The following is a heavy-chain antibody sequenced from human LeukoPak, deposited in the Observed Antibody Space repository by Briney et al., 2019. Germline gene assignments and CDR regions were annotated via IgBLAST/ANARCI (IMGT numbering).Heavy chain of an antibody. CDR1: GGSFSVYY. CDR2: INHSGST. CDR3: AGSIAARPLDY. D-gene: IGHD6-6*01. V-gene: IGHV4-34*01. J-gene: IGHJ4*02. Sequence: SETLSLTCAAYGGSFSVYYWSWIRQPPGKGLEWIGEINHSGSTNYNPSLKSRVTISVDTSKNQFSLKLSSVTAADTAVYYCAGSIAARPLDYWGQGTLVTVSS.